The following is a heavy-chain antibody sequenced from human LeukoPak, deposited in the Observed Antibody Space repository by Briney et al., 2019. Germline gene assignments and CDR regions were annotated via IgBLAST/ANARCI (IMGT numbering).Heavy chain of an antibody. CDR1: GFTFSSYS. D-gene: IGHD5-12*01. J-gene: IGHJ4*02. CDR3: AREEWLRSQAFDY. Sequence: GGSLRPSCAASGFTFSSYSMNWVRQAPGKGLEWVSYISSSSSTIYYADSVKGRFTISRDNAKNSLYLQMNSLRAEDTAVYYCAREEWLRSQAFDYWGQGTLVTVSS. CDR2: ISSSSSTI. V-gene: IGHV3-48*01.